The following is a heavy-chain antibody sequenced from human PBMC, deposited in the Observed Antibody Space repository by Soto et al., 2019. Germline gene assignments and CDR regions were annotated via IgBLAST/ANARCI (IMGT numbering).Heavy chain of an antibody. J-gene: IGHJ4*02. CDR1: GFTVSSNY. V-gene: IGHV3-53*01. Sequence: PGGSLRLPCAASGFTVSSNYMSWVRQAPGKGLEWVSVIYSGGSTYYADSVKGRFTISRDNSKNTLYLQMNSLRAEDTAVYYCARGLVTGTTDFDYRGQGTLVTSPQ. D-gene: IGHD1-7*01. CDR2: IYSGGST. CDR3: ARGLVTGTTDFDY.